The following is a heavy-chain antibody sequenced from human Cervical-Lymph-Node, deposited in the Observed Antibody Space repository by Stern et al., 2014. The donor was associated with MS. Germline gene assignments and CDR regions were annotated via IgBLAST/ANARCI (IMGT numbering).Heavy chain of an antibody. CDR2: LIPLVGVA. CDR3: ARGDYGDYNWFDP. Sequence: QVQLVQSGAEVKKPGSSVNVSCKASGGTFRGYGITWVRQAPGQGLEWMGRLIPLVGVARYAPRFQGRVTITADKSRTTGYMELSSLTSDDTAVYYCARGDYGDYNWFDPWGLGTLVTVSS. CDR1: GGTFRGYG. J-gene: IGHJ5*02. V-gene: IGHV1-69*09. D-gene: IGHD4-17*01.